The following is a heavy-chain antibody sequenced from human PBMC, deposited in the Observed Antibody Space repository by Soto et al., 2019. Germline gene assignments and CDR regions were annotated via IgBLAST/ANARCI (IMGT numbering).Heavy chain of an antibody. CDR1: GFSFSSYS. J-gene: IGHJ3*02. Sequence: LRLSCAASGFSFSSYSLNWFRQAPGKGLEWVSSISGTSTDIYYTDLVKGRFTISRDNFKNSLYLQMNSLRAEDTAVYYCERESDPAKAFDIWGQGTMVTVSS. V-gene: IGHV3-21*01. CDR2: ISGTSTDI. CDR3: ERESDPAKAFDI.